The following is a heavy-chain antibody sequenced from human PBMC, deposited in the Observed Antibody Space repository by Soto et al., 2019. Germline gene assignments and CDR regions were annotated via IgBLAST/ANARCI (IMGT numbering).Heavy chain of an antibody. V-gene: IGHV4-59*01. Sequence: SETLSLTCTVSGGSISSYYWSWIRQPPGKGLEWIGYIYYSGSTNYNPSLKGRVTISVDTSKNQFSLKLSSVTAADTAVYYCARRYGRNFDYWGQGTLVTVSS. CDR1: GGSISSYY. D-gene: IGHD1-20*01. CDR3: ARRYGRNFDY. CDR2: IYYSGST. J-gene: IGHJ4*02.